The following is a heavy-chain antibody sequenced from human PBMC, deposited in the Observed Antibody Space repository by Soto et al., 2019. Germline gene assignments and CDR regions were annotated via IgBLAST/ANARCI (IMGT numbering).Heavy chain of an antibody. CDR1: GVSINSYF. CDR2: LYFNGSS. J-gene: IGHJ2*01. CDR3: ARMRAYIYGFEHRDWYFDL. V-gene: IGHV4-59*01. Sequence: QVQLQESGPGLVKPSETLSLTCTVSGVSINSYFWSWIRQPPGKGLEWIGYLYFNGSSNYNPSLQSRITISVDTSKNRFSLKLSSVTAADTAVYYCARMRAYIYGFEHRDWYFDLWGRGTLVTVSS. D-gene: IGHD5-18*01.